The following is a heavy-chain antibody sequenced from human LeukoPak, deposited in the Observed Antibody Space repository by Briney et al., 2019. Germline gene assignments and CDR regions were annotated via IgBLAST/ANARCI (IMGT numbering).Heavy chain of an antibody. CDR2: IKQDGSEK. Sequence: GGSLRLSCAASGFTFISYWMTWVRQAPGKGLEWVAHIKQDGSEKYYVDSLKGRFTISRDNGKNSLYLQMNSLRAEDMAVYYCARVHCTSTSCWGALYFDYWGQGTLVTVS. J-gene: IGHJ4*02. CDR1: GFTFISYW. D-gene: IGHD2-2*01. V-gene: IGHV3-7*01. CDR3: ARVHCTSTSCWGALYFDY.